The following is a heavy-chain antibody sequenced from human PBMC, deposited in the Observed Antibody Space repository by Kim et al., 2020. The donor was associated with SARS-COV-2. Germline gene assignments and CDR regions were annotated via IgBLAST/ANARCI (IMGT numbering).Heavy chain of an antibody. D-gene: IGHD3-10*01. Sequence: SETLSLTCTVSGGSISSSSYYWGWIRQPPGKGLEWIGSIYYSGSTYYNPSLKSRVTISVDTSKNQFSLKLSSVTAADTAVYYCARPRRFGESSIGFDYWGQGTLVTVSS. J-gene: IGHJ4*02. CDR3: ARPRRFGESSIGFDY. CDR2: IYYSGST. V-gene: IGHV4-39*01. CDR1: GGSISSSSYY.